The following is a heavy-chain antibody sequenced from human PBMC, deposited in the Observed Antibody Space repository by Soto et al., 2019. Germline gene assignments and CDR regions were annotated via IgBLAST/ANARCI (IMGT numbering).Heavy chain of an antibody. V-gene: IGHV3-30*04. CDR3: AKDGVAAADTYYFDY. D-gene: IGHD6-13*01. CDR2: ISYDGSNK. CDR1: GFTFSSYA. Sequence: GGSLRLSCAASGFTFSSYAMHWVRQAPGKGLEWVAVISYDGSNKYYADSVKGRFTISRDNSKNTLYLQMNSLRAEDTAVYYCAKDGVAAADTYYFDYWGQGTQVTVSS. J-gene: IGHJ4*02.